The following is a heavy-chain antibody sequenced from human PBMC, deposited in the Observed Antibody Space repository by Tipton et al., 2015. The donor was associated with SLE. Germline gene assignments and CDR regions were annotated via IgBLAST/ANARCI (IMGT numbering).Heavy chain of an antibody. CDR3: ARDGAARGDFDY. CDR2: INHSGST. Sequence: TLSLTCAVYGGSFRGYYWSWIRQPPGKGLEWSGEINHSGSTNYNPSLKSRVIISVDTSKNQFSLKLSSVTAADTAVYYCARDGAARGDFDYWGQGTLVTVSS. J-gene: IGHJ4*02. V-gene: IGHV4-34*01. CDR1: GGSFRGYY. D-gene: IGHD6-6*01.